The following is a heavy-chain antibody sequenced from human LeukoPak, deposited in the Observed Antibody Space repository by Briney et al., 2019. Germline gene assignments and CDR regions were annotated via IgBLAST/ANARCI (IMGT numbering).Heavy chain of an antibody. J-gene: IGHJ3*02. CDR1: GFTFSSYG. V-gene: IGHV3-30*02. CDR2: IRYDGSNK. Sequence: GGSLRLSCAASGFTFSSYGMHWVRQAPGKGLEWVAFIRYDGSNKYYADSVKGRFTISRDNSKNTLYLQMNSLRAEDTAVYYCAKVSYGSGSYLDDAFDIWGQGTMVTVSS. CDR3: AKVSYGSGSYLDDAFDI. D-gene: IGHD3-10*01.